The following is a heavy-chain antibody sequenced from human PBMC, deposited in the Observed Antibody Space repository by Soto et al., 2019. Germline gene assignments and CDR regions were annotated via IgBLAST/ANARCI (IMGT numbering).Heavy chain of an antibody. CDR2: IVADGTGL. CDR1: GFRFSNYG. D-gene: IGHD1-1*01. V-gene: IGHV3-33*03. Sequence: QVQLVESGGGVVQPGRSLRLSCAASGFRFSNYGMHWVRQAPGKGLEWLAVIVADGTGLHYADSVRGRFTISRDNFKNTLNLQLNSLGADDTAIYFCAIDDDLPDNGLDNWGQGTLVTVSS. CDR3: AIDDDLPDNGLDN. J-gene: IGHJ4*02.